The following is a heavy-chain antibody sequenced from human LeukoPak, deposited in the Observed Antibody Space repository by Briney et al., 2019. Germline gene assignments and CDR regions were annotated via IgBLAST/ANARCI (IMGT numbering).Heavy chain of an antibody. J-gene: IGHJ4*02. Sequence: GGSLRLSCAASGFTFSSYAMSWVRQAPGKGLEWVSAISGSGGSTYYADPVKGRFTISRDNSKNTLYLQMNSLRAEDTAVYYCAKDSSSWYLQDYWGQGTLVTVSS. CDR1: GFTFSSYA. CDR2: ISGSGGST. D-gene: IGHD6-13*01. CDR3: AKDSSSWYLQDY. V-gene: IGHV3-23*01.